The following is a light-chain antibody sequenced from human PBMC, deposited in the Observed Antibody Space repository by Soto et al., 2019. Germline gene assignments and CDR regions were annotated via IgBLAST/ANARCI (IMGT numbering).Light chain of an antibody. Sequence: EIVLTQSPATLSLSPGERATLSCRASQAINNNVAWYQLKDGQVPRLLIYGASTRAADVPARFSGGGSGTEFIFTISSLQSEDFAVYYCQQYDKWPRTFGQGTKVDIK. CDR1: QAINNN. CDR3: QQYDKWPRT. CDR2: GAS. V-gene: IGKV3-15*01. J-gene: IGKJ1*01.